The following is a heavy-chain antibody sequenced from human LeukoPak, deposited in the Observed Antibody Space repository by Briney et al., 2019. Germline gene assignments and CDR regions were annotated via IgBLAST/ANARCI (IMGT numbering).Heavy chain of an antibody. V-gene: IGHV3-7*01. J-gene: IGHJ4*02. CDR3: AGPHGSSWYYFDY. Sequence: GGSLRLSCAASGFTFSSYWMSWVRQAPGKGLEWVANIKQDGSEKYYVDSVKGRFTISRDSAKNSLYLQMNSLRAEDTAVYYCAGPHGSSWYYFDYWGQGTLVTVSS. CDR1: GFTFSSYW. CDR2: IKQDGSEK. D-gene: IGHD6-13*01.